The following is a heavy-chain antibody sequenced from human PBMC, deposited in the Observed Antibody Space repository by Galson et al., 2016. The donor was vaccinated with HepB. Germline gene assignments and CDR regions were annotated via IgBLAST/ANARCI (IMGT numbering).Heavy chain of an antibody. D-gene: IGHD2-15*01. V-gene: IGHV3-23*01. CDR3: ANQHTTGCYSCITH. CDR1: GFTFSTNA. J-gene: IGHJ4*02. Sequence: SLRLSCAASGFTFSTNAMNWVRQAPGKGLEWVSGISDSGSSTSYADSVKGRFTIARDNSKKTLYLQMNSLRAADTAIYYCANQHTTGCYSCITHWGQGTLVTVSS. CDR2: ISDSGSST.